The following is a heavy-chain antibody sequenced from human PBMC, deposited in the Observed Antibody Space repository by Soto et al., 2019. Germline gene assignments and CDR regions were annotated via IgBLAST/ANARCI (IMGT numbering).Heavy chain of an antibody. D-gene: IGHD6-13*01. CDR3: AKLPGIAAAGTEFDY. Sequence: VGSLRLSCAASGFTFSSYAMSWVRQAPGKGLEWVSAISGSGGSTYYADSVKGRFTISRDNSKNTLYLQMNSLRAEDTAVYYCAKLPGIAAAGTEFDYWGQGTLVTVSS. J-gene: IGHJ4*02. CDR2: ISGSGGST. CDR1: GFTFSSYA. V-gene: IGHV3-23*01.